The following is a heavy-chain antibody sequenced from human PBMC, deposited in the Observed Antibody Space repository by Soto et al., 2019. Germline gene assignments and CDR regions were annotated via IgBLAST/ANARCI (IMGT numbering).Heavy chain of an antibody. CDR1: GFTFSSYT. CDR3: AKKFSSGWGSDY. CDR2: ISGGGHNT. V-gene: IGHV3-23*01. Sequence: EVPLLESGGDLAQPGGSLRLSCAASGFTFSSYTMSWVRQVPGKGLEWVSGISGGGHNTFYADSVKGRFTISRDNSKNTLYLQLNSLRADDPAIYYCAKKFSSGWGSDYWGQGTLVTVSS. D-gene: IGHD6-19*01. J-gene: IGHJ4*02.